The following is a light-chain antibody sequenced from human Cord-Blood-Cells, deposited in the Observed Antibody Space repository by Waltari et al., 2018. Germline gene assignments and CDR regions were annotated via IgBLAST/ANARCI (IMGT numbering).Light chain of an antibody. CDR2: DVS. CDR1: SSDVGGYKA. Sequence: QSALSKTRSVYGSTGQTVTISCTGTSSDVGGYKAVSWYQQHPGKAPKLMIYDVSKRPSGVPDRFSCSKSGNTASLTISVLQAEDEADYYCCSYAGSYTFVFGTGTKVTVL. J-gene: IGLJ1*01. CDR3: CSYAGSYTFV. V-gene: IGLV2-11*01.